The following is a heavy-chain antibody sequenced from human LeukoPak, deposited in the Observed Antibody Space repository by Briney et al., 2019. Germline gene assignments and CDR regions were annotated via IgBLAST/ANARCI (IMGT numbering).Heavy chain of an antibody. V-gene: IGHV3-7*01. CDR2: IKQDGSEK. Sequence: GGSLRLSCAASGFTFSSYWMSWVRQAPRKGREWVANIKQDGSEKYYVDSVKGRFTISRDNAKNSLYLQMNSLRAEDTAVYYCARDNTVAGDYFDYWGQGTLVTVSS. CDR3: ARDNTVAGDYFDY. CDR1: GFTFSSYW. D-gene: IGHD4-23*01. J-gene: IGHJ4*02.